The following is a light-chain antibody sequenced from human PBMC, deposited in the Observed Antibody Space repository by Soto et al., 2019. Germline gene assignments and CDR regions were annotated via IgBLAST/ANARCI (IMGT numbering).Light chain of an antibody. J-gene: IGKJ2*01. V-gene: IGKV1-39*01. CDR1: QSISTF. Sequence: DIQVTQSPSSLSASIGDRVTITCRARQSISTFLNWYQQKPGRAPNLLIYVASNLQAGVPSRFSGSGSGTDFSLTIGSLQPEDVATYYCQHSYSAPYTFGQGTTLEIK. CDR2: VAS. CDR3: QHSYSAPYT.